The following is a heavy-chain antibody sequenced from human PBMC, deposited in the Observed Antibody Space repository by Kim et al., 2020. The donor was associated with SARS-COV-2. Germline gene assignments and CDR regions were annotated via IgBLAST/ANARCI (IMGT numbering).Heavy chain of an antibody. J-gene: IGHJ6*03. Sequence: GGSLRLSCTASGFSFRSHAMHWARQAPGKGLDWIGVLANDGSEEFYADSVKGRFSMSRDNSRNVFYLQMRSLRREDSATFFCGRDGAVSARRVYSYMGVWGKGTTVSVSS. D-gene: IGHD6-6*01. CDR1: GFSFRSHA. CDR3: GRDGAVSARRVYSYMGV. V-gene: IGHV3-30-3*01. CDR2: LANDGSEE.